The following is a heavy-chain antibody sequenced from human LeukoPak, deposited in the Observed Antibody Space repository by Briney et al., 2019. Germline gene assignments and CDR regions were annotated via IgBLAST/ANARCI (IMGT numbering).Heavy chain of an antibody. CDR1: GGSISSSSYY. Sequence: PSETLSLTCTVSGGSISSSSYYWGWIRQPPGKGLEWIGSIYYSGSTYYNPSLKSRVTISVDTSKNQFSLKLSSVTAADTAVYYCARQTRSVWGSYVYWGQGTLVTVSS. V-gene: IGHV4-39*01. CDR2: IYYSGST. J-gene: IGHJ4*02. CDR3: ARQTRSVWGSYVY. D-gene: IGHD3-16*01.